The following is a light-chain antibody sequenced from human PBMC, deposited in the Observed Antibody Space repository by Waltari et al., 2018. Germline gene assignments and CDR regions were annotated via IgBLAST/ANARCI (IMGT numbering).Light chain of an antibody. CDR3: AAWDDSLSGRV. CDR1: NPNVGLNY. J-gene: IGLJ3*02. Sequence: QPVLTQPPSASGTPGQRVTIPCSGSNPNVGLNYIYWYQQLPGTAPKLLIYENDQRPAGVPDRFSGSRSGTSASLAISGLRSEDEADYYCAAWDDSLSGRVFGGGTKVTVL. CDR2: END. V-gene: IGLV1-47*01.